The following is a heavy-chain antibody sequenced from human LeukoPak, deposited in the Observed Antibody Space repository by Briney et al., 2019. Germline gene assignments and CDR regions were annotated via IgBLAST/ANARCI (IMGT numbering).Heavy chain of an antibody. CDR2: INHSGST. V-gene: IGHV4-34*01. CDR1: GGSFSGYY. J-gene: IGHJ5*02. CDR3: ARASSWYFGWFDP. D-gene: IGHD6-13*01. Sequence: SESLSLTCAVYGGSFSGYYWSWIRQPPGKGLEWIGEINHSGSTNYNPSLKSRVTISVDTSKNQFSQKLSSVTAADTAVYYCARASSWYFGWFDPWGQGTLVTVSS.